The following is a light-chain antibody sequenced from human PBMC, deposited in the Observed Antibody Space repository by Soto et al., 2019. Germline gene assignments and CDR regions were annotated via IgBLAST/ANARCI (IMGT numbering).Light chain of an antibody. CDR3: CSYAGGNTFV. CDR2: EVF. CDR1: TNDVATYNL. J-gene: IGLJ2*01. V-gene: IGLV2-23*02. Sequence: QSALTQPASVSGSPGQSITISCTGTTNDVATYNLVSWHQRHPGKAPRVIIYEVFKRPSGVSNRFSGSKSGNTASLTISGLQAEYEAESFCCSYAGGNTFVFGGGTKLTVL.